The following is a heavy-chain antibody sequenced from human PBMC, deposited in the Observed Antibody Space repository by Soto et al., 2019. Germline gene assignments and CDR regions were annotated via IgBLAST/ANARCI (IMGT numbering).Heavy chain of an antibody. CDR3: ARLPRVAVAGLEGYYYGVDV. CDR1: GGTFSTYA. V-gene: IGHV1-69*01. D-gene: IGHD6-19*01. CDR2: IIPFFGTV. J-gene: IGHJ6*02. Sequence: QVQLVQSGAEVKKAGSSVKISCKASGGTFSTYAFHWVRQAPGQGLEWMGGIIPFFGTVDYAQNFQGRVTLTADESTTTAYMDLSSLRSEDTAVYYCARLPRVAVAGLEGYYYGVDVWGQGTTVTVSS.